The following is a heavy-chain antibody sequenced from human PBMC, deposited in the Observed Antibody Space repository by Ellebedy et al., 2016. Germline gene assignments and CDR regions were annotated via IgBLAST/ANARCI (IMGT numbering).Heavy chain of an antibody. CDR1: GGSFSNYA. CDR2: IIPIFDAA. Sequence: SVKVSCXATGGSFSNYAISWVRQAPGQGLEWVGGIIPIFDAANYAQKFQGRVKVTADESTSTAFMELSSLRSEDTAVYYCASDRYEYRGGFYYYGLDVWGQGTTVTVSS. J-gene: IGHJ6*02. CDR3: ASDRYEYRGGFYYYGLDV. D-gene: IGHD3-10*01. V-gene: IGHV1-69*13.